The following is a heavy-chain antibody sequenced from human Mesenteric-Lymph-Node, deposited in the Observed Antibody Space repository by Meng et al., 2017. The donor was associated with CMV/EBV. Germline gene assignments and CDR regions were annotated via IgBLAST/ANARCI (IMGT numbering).Heavy chain of an antibody. CDR1: GFTVSSNY. V-gene: IGHV3-53*01. CDR2: IYSGGST. D-gene: IGHD4-11*01. CDR3: ARDMDYSGVFDP. J-gene: IGHJ5*02. Sequence: GESLKIPCAASGFTVSSNYMSWVRQAPGKGLEWVSVIYSGGSTYYADSVKGRFTISRDNSKNTLYLQMNSLRAEDTAVYYCARDMDYSGVFDPWGQGTLVTVSS.